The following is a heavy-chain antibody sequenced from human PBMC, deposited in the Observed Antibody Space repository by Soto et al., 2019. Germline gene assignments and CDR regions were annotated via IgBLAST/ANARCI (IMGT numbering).Heavy chain of an antibody. CDR2: IYPGDSDT. CDR1: GYSFTSYW. D-gene: IGHD3-22*01. J-gene: IGHJ3*02. V-gene: IGHV5-51*01. CDR3: ARQRVYYYDSSGSQRPVAFDI. Sequence: RGESLKISCKGSGYSFTSYWIGWVRQMPGKGLEWMGIIYPGDSDTRYSPSFQGQVTISADKSISTAYLQWSSLKASDTAMYYCARQRVYYYDSSGSQRPVAFDIWGQGTMVTVSS.